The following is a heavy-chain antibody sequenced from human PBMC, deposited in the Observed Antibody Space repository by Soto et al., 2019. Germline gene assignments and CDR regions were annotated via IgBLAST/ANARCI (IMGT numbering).Heavy chain of an antibody. J-gene: IGHJ4*02. D-gene: IGHD1-1*01. CDR2: IYYRGGT. Sequence: SETLSLTCTVSGGSVSSGAYYWSWIRQHPGKGLEWIGYIYYRGGTYYNPPLRGRITISSDTSKNQFSLKLSSVTAADTAVYYCARAPDGTVAFDVWGQGTLVTVSS. CDR3: ARAPDGTVAFDV. CDR1: GGSVSSGAYY. V-gene: IGHV4-31*03.